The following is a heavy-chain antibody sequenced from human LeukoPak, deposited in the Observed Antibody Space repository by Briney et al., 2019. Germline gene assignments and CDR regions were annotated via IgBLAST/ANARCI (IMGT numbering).Heavy chain of an antibody. CDR1: GFTFSSYA. CDR3: AKDPRRSYYYYGMDV. J-gene: IGHJ6*02. V-gene: IGHV3-23*01. D-gene: IGHD2-15*01. Sequence: PGGSLRLSCAASGFTFSSYAMSWVRQAPGKGLEWVSAISGSGGSTYYADSVKGRFTISRDDSKNTLYLQMNSLRAEDTAVYYCAKDPRRSYYYYGMDVWGQGTTVTVSS. CDR2: ISGSGGST.